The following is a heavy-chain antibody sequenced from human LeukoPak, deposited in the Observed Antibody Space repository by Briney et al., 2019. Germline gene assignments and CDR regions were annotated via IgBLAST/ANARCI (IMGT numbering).Heavy chain of an antibody. CDR3: ARGGVVNSSGYYYVNWFDP. CDR2: INHSGST. D-gene: IGHD3-22*01. CDR1: GGSFSGYY. J-gene: IGHJ5*02. Sequence: SETLSLTCAVYGGSFSGYYWSWIRQPPGKGLEWIGEINHSGSTNYNPSLKSRVTKSVDTSKNQFSLKLSSVTAADTAVYYCARGGVVNSSGYYYVNWFDPWGQGTLVTVSS. V-gene: IGHV4-34*01.